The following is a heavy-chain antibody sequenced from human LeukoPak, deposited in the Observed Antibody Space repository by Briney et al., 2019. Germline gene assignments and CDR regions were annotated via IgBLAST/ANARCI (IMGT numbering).Heavy chain of an antibody. D-gene: IGHD5-18*01. V-gene: IGHV3-30*18. Sequence: GGSLRLSCAASGFTFSSYGMRWVRQAPGKGLEWVAVISYDGSNKYYADSVKGRFTISRDNSKNTLYLQMNSLRAEDTAVYYCAKEVGVDTAMVNLAHYYYYYGMDVWGQGTTVTVSS. CDR2: ISYDGSNK. CDR1: GFTFSSYG. CDR3: AKEVGVDTAMVNLAHYYYYYGMDV. J-gene: IGHJ6*02.